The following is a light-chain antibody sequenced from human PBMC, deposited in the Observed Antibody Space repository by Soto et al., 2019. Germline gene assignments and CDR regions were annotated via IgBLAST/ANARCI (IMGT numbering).Light chain of an antibody. J-gene: IGKJ3*01. CDR2: VSS. CDR3: QQSYRTPIA. Sequence: DIQMTQSPSSLSASVGDRVTITCRASQSISTFLNWFQQKPGKVPKLMIFVSSTLPSGVPSRFSGSVSGTDFTLTISILKPEDFATYYCQQSYRTPIAFGPGTKL. CDR1: QSISTF. V-gene: IGKV1-39*01.